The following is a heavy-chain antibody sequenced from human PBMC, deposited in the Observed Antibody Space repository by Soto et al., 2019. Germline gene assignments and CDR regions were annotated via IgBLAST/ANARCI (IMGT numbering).Heavy chain of an antibody. Sequence: EVQLVESGGGWVQPGGSLRLSCSASGFSFSHYAMHWVRQAPGKGLEYVSEIGSNGGNTYYADSVKGRFTISRDNSKNTLYLQMSSLRAEDTAVYYCVKVWGGYYFDYWGQGTLVTVSS. CDR1: GFSFSHYA. D-gene: IGHD7-27*01. J-gene: IGHJ4*02. CDR2: IGSNGGNT. V-gene: IGHV3-64D*08. CDR3: VKVWGGYYFDY.